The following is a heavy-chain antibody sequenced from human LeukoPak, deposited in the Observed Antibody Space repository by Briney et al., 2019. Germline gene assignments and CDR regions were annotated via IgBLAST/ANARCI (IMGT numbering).Heavy chain of an antibody. J-gene: IGHJ4*02. Sequence: GGSLRLSCAASGFTFRSYGMHWVRQAPGKGLEWVTFIRHDGTNKYYADSVKGRFTISRDNPKNTLYLQMSSLRVEDTALYYCTKDLNRACSGDCPSDYWGQGTLVTVSS. CDR3: TKDLNRACSGDCPSDY. CDR2: IRHDGTNK. V-gene: IGHV3-30*02. CDR1: GFTFRSYG. D-gene: IGHD2-21*01.